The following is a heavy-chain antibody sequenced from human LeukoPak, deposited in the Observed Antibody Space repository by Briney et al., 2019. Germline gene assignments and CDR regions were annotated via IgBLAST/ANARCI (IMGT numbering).Heavy chain of an antibody. J-gene: IGHJ2*01. CDR3: ARTPADWYFDL. CDR1: GFTFSSSW. V-gene: IGHV3-7*01. Sequence: GGSLRLSCAASGFTFSSSWMSWVRQAPGRGLEWVANMKRDGSEKYYVDSVKGRFTISRDNGKNSLDLQLNSLRAEDTAVYYCARTPADWYFDLWGRGTLVTVSS. CDR2: MKRDGSEK.